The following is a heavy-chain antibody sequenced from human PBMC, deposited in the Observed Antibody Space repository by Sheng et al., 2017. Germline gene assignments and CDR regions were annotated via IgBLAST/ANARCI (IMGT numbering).Heavy chain of an antibody. CDR1: GYSISSGYY. V-gene: IGHV4-38-2*01. Sequence: QVQLQESGPGLVKPSETLSLTCAVSGYSISSGYYWGWIRQPPGKGLEWIGSIYHSGSTYYNPSLKSRVTISVDTSKNQFSLKLSSVTAADTAVYYCARGDILVVVAAIGWFDPWGQGTLVTVSS. J-gene: IGHJ5*02. CDR3: ARGDILVVVAAIGWFDP. D-gene: IGHD2-15*01. CDR2: IYHSGST.